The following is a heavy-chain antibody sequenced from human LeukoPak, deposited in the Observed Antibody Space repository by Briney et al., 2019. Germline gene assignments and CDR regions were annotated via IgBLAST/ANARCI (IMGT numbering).Heavy chain of an antibody. CDR3: ARGGIAAAGINWFDP. CDR1: GFTFSSYS. Sequence: GGSLRLSCAASGFTFSSYSMNWVRQAPGKGLEWVSSISSSSYIYYADPVKGRFTLSRDNDQNSLYLQMHSLRAEDTAVYYCARGGIAAAGINWFDPWGQGSLVTVSS. D-gene: IGHD6-13*01. V-gene: IGHV3-21*01. J-gene: IGHJ5*02. CDR2: ISSSSYI.